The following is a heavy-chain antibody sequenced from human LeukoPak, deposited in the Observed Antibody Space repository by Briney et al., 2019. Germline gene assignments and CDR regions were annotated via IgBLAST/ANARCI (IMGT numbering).Heavy chain of an antibody. D-gene: IGHD3-22*01. V-gene: IGHV4-39*07. CDR1: GGSISSSSYY. Sequence: SETLSLTCTVSGGSISSSSYYWGWIRQPPGKGLEWIGSIYYSGSTYYNPSLKSRGTISVDTSKNQFSLKMSSVTAADTAVYYCARVGYDSSTYGAFDIWGQGTMVTVTS. J-gene: IGHJ3*02. CDR2: IYYSGST. CDR3: ARVGYDSSTYGAFDI.